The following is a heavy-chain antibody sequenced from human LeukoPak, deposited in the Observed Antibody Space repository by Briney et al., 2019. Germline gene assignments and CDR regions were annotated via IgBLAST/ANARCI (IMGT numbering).Heavy chain of an antibody. CDR3: GRFGYVSTVDP. J-gene: IGHJ5*02. Sequence: PGGSLRLSCGASGFAFSSYWMTWLRQAPGKGLEFVANIEPAGSATYYADSVKGRFTISRDNTKNLLYLQMNSLTAEDSAVYHCGRFGYVSTVDPWGQGALVTVSS. V-gene: IGHV3-7*01. D-gene: IGHD1-1*01. CDR2: IEPAGSAT. CDR1: GFAFSSYW.